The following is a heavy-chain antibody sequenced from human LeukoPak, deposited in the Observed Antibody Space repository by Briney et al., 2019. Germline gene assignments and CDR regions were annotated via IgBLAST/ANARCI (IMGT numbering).Heavy chain of an antibody. D-gene: IGHD2-2*02. Sequence: SVKVSCKASGGTFSSYAISWVRQAPGQGLEWVGRIIPILGIANYAQKFQGRVTITADKSTSTAYMELSSLRSEDTAVYYCARVQFNIVVVPAALLGAFDIWGQGTMVTVSS. CDR2: IIPILGIA. CDR3: ARVQFNIVVVPAALLGAFDI. CDR1: GGTFSSYA. J-gene: IGHJ3*02. V-gene: IGHV1-69*04.